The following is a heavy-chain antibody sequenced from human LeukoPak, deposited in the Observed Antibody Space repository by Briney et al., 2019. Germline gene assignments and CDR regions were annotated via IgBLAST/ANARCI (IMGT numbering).Heavy chain of an antibody. V-gene: IGHV1-8*01. CDR1: GYTFTGYD. J-gene: IGHJ4*02. Sequence: ASVKVSCKASGYTFTGYDINWVRQATGQGLEWMGWMNPNSGNTGYAQKFQGRVTMTRNTSISTAYMELSSLRSEDTAVYYCARGLLRFLEWLPLSGDKYFDYWGQGTLVTVSS. CDR2: MNPNSGNT. CDR3: ARGLLRFLEWLPLSGDKYFDY. D-gene: IGHD3-3*01.